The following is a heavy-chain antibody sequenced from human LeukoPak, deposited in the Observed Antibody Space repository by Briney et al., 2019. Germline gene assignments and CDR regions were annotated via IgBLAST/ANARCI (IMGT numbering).Heavy chain of an antibody. CDR3: AGRDY. D-gene: IGHD1-26*01. V-gene: IGHV4-4*07. CDR1: GASISNYY. J-gene: IGHJ4*02. Sequence: SETLSLTCTVSGASISNYYWSWIRQPAGKGLEWIGRVYTSGSTNYNPSLKSRVTISVDKSKNQFFLKLRSVTAADTAVYYCAGRDYWGQGTLVTVSS. CDR2: VYTSGST.